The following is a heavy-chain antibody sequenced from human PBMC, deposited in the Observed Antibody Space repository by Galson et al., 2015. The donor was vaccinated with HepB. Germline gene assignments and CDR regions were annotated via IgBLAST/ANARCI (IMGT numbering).Heavy chain of an antibody. V-gene: IGHV3-73*01. D-gene: IGHD3-22*01. Sequence: SLRLSCAASGFTFNGSAIHWVRQASGKGLEWVGRIRSKANDYATEYGASVKGGFTISRDDSKNTAYLQMNSLKTEDTAMYYCTRLWYDRSGFRFDYWGQGTLVTVSS. CDR3: TRLWYDRSGFRFDY. CDR2: IRSKANDYAT. CDR1: GFTFNGSA. J-gene: IGHJ4*02.